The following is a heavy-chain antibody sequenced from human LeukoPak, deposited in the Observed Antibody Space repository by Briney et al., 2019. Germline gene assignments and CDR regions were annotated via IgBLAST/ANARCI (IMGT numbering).Heavy chain of an antibody. CDR2: ISSSGSFI. Sequence: GGSLRLSCAASGFTFSSYSMNWVRQAPGEGLEWVSSISSSGSFIYYADSVKGRFTISRDNARNSLFLQMNSLRAEDTAVYYCARDLRYCSRASCSENGAFDIWGQGTMVTVSS. V-gene: IGHV3-21*01. D-gene: IGHD2-2*01. CDR3: ARDLRYCSRASCSENGAFDI. CDR1: GFTFSSYS. J-gene: IGHJ3*02.